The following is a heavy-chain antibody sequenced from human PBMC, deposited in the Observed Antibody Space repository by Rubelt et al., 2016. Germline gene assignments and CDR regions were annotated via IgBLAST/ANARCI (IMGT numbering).Heavy chain of an antibody. D-gene: IGHD1-1*01. CDR3: AREGHRGVTTD. V-gene: IGHV1-18*01. CDR1: GYTFTSYG. J-gene: IGHJ4*02. Sequence: QVQLVQSGAEVKKPGASVKVSCKASGYTFTSYGISWVRQAPGQGLEWMGWINPISGGTNFAQRYQGRVTMTRDTSLSTAYVELNRLKSDDTAVYFCAREGHRGVTTDWGQGTLVTVSS. CDR2: INPISGGT.